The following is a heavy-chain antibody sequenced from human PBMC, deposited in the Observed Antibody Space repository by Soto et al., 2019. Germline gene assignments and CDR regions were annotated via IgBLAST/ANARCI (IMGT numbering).Heavy chain of an antibody. Sequence: ASVKVSCKGFGYSFMKYGINWVRQAPGQGLEWVGWISPYSGYTHSAQKFHGRLTLTTDTAASTAYMALRILRSADTVLYYCAREASVLIPAAQRSRFDSWGQGTLDSVS. D-gene: IGHD2-2*01. J-gene: IGHJ4*02. V-gene: IGHV1-18*01. CDR1: GYSFMKYG. CDR3: AREASVLIPAAQRSRFDS. CDR2: ISPYSGYT.